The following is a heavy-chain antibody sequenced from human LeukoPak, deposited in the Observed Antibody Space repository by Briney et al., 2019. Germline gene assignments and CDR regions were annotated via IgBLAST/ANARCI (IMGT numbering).Heavy chain of an antibody. Sequence: ASVKVSCKVSGYTLTELSMHWVRQAPGKGLEWMGGFDPEDGETIYAQKFQGRVTMTEDTSTDTAYMELSSLRSEDTAVYYCATVGPRDSSVPFDYWGQGTLVTVSS. D-gene: IGHD3-22*01. V-gene: IGHV1-24*01. J-gene: IGHJ4*02. CDR1: GYTLTELS. CDR2: FDPEDGET. CDR3: ATVGPRDSSVPFDY.